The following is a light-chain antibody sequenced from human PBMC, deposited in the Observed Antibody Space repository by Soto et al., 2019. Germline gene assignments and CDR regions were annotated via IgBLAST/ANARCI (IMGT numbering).Light chain of an antibody. J-gene: IGKJ5*01. V-gene: IGKV3-20*01. CDR3: QQSDT. CDR2: GTS. CDR1: QSVSSTY. Sequence: VVWTQSTGTLSLSPGERATLSCRASQSVSSTYLAWYQQKPGQAPRLLIYGTSSRATGIPDRFSGSGSGTDFTLTISRLEPEDFAAYYCQQSDTFGQGTRLEIK.